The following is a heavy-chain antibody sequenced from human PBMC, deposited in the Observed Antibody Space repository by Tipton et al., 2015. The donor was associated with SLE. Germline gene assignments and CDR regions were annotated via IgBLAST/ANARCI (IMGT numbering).Heavy chain of an antibody. Sequence: TLSLTCAVYGGSFSGYYWSWIRQPPGKGLEWIGSIYHSGSTYYNPSLKSRVTISVDTSKNQFSLKLSSVTAADTAVYYCARFVWLAFDYWGQGTLVTVSS. J-gene: IGHJ4*02. CDR3: ARFVWLAFDY. CDR1: GGSFSGYY. V-gene: IGHV4-34*01. CDR2: IYHSGST. D-gene: IGHD6-19*01.